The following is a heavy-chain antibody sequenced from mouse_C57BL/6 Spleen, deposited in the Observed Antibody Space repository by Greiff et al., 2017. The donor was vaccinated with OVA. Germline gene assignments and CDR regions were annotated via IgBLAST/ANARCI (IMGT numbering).Heavy chain of an antibody. Sequence: EVQLQQSGTVLARPGASVKMSCKTSGYTFTSYWMHWVKQRPGQGLEWIGAIYPGNSDTSYNQKFKGKAKLTAVTSASTAYMELSSLTNEDSAVYYCTRNDGYSYWYFDVWGTGTTVTVSS. D-gene: IGHD2-3*01. CDR3: TRNDGYSYWYFDV. CDR2: IYPGNSDT. V-gene: IGHV1-5*01. J-gene: IGHJ1*03. CDR1: GYTFTSYW.